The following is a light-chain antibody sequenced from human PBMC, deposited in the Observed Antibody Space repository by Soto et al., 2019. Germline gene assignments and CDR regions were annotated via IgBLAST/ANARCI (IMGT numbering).Light chain of an antibody. J-gene: IGKJ1*01. Sequence: IQLTQSPSSLSASVGDRVTITCRASQGISSYLAWYQQKPGKAPKLLIYAASTLQSGVPSRFSGSGSGTEFTLTISSLQPDDFATYYCQQYNSYSRTFGQGTKVDIK. CDR2: AAS. CDR3: QQYNSYSRT. V-gene: IGKV1-9*01. CDR1: QGISSY.